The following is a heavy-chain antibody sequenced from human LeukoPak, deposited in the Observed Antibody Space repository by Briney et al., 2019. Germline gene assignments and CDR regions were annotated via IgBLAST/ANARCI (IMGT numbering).Heavy chain of an antibody. V-gene: IGHV3-33*01. CDR1: GFTFSSYG. D-gene: IGHD6-13*01. CDR3: ARDSQLVPSYFDY. J-gene: IGHJ4*02. CDR2: IWYDGSNK. Sequence: GGSLRLSCAASGFTFSSYGMHWVRQAPGKGLEWVAVIWYDGSNKYYADSVKGRFTISRDNSKNTLYLQMNSLRAEDTAVYYCARDSQLVPSYFDYWGQGTLVTVSS.